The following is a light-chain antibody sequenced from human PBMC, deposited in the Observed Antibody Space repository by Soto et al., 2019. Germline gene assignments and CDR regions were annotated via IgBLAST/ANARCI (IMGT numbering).Light chain of an antibody. Sequence: QSVLTQPASVSGSPGQSITISCTGTSSDVGGYKYVSWYQQYPGKAPKLMMYEVSNRPSGVSNRFSGSKSGNTAPLTISGLQAEDEADYYCSSYTTSSPCVFGTGTKVTVL. J-gene: IGLJ1*01. CDR1: SSDVGGYKY. V-gene: IGLV2-14*01. CDR3: SSYTTSSPCV. CDR2: EVS.